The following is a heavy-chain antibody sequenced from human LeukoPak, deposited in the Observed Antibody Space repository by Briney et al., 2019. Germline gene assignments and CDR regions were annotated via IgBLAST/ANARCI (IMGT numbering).Heavy chain of an antibody. V-gene: IGHV3-30*04. D-gene: IGHD1-26*01. CDR2: ISYDGSNK. CDR3: ARGGPKWELPLEY. CDR1: GFTFSSYA. Sequence: GKSLRLSCAASGFTFSSYAMHWVRQAPGKGLEWVAVISYDGSNKYYADSVKGRFTISRDNSKNTLYVQMNSLRVEDTAVYYCARGGPKWELPLEYWGQGTLVTVSS. J-gene: IGHJ4*02.